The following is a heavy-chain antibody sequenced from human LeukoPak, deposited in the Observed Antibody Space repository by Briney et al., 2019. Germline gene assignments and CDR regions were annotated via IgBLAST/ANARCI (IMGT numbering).Heavy chain of an antibody. J-gene: IGHJ6*02. V-gene: IGHV3-9*01. CDR3: ARDWPFDWLSPSYGMDV. CDR2: ISWNSGSI. CDR1: GFTFDDYA. D-gene: IGHD3-9*01. Sequence: PGRSLRLSCAASGFTFDDYAMHWVRQAPGKGLEWVSGISWNSGSIGYADSVKGRFTISRDNAKNSLYLQMNSLRAGDTAVYYCARDWPFDWLSPSYGMDVWGQGTTVTVSS.